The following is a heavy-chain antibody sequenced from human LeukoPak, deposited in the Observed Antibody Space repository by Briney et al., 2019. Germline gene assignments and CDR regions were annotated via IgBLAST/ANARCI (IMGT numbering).Heavy chain of an antibody. CDR2: INHSGST. V-gene: IGHV4-34*01. Sequence: SETPSLTCAVYGGSFSGYYWSWIRQPPGKGLEWIGEINHSGSTNYNPSLKSRVTISVDTSKNQFSLKLSSVTAADTAVYYCASQLGYCSSTSCYADKVDYWGQGTLVTVSS. CDR3: ASQLGYCSSTSCYADKVDY. CDR1: GGSFSGYY. D-gene: IGHD2-2*01. J-gene: IGHJ4*02.